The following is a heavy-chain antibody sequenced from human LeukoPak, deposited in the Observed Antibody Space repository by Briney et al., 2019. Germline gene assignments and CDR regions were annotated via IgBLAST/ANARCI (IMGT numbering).Heavy chain of an antibody. D-gene: IGHD3-16*02. J-gene: IGHJ3*02. CDR1: GGSISSYY. CDR3: ARRPTFYYDYVWGSYRQGTAFDI. V-gene: IGHV4-59*01. Sequence: SETLSLTCTVSGGSISSYYWSWIRQPPGKGLEWIAYIYYSGSTNYNPSLKSRVTISVDTSKNQFSLKLSSVTAADTAVYYCARRPTFYYDYVWGSYRQGTAFDIWGQGTMVTVSS. CDR2: IYYSGST.